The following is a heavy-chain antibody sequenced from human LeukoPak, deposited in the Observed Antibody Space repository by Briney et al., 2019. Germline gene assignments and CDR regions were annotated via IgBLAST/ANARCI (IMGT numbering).Heavy chain of an antibody. D-gene: IGHD2-21*02. V-gene: IGHV7-4-1*02. Sequence: ASVKVSCKASGYTFTSYAMNRVRQAPGQGLEWMGWINTNTGNPTYAQGFTGRFVFSLDTSVSTAYLQISSLKAEDTAVYYCARDIYCGGDCYSALGDYWGQGTLVPVSS. CDR3: ARDIYCGGDCYSALGDY. J-gene: IGHJ4*02. CDR1: GYTFTSYA. CDR2: INTNTGNP.